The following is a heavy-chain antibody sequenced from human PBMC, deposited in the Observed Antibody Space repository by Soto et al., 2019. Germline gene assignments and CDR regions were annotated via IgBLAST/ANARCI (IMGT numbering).Heavy chain of an antibody. D-gene: IGHD3-10*01. Sequence: SETLSLTCTVSGGSISSYYWSWIRQPPGKGLEWIGYIYYSGSTNYNPSLKSRVTISVDTSKNQFSLKLSSVTAADTAVYYCARYYYGSGSYGNWFDPWGQGTLVTVSS. V-gene: IGHV4-59*01. J-gene: IGHJ5*02. CDR3: ARYYYGSGSYGNWFDP. CDR2: IYYSGST. CDR1: GGSISSYY.